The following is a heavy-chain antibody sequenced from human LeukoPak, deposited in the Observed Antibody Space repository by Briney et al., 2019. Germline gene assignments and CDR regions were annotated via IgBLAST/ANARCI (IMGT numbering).Heavy chain of an antibody. J-gene: IGHJ4*02. V-gene: IGHV3-23*01. CDR2: ISDSGGST. Sequence: GGSLRLSCAVSGITLSNYGMSWVRQAPGKGLEWVAGISDSGGSTKYADSVKGRFTISRDNSKNTLYLQMNSLRAEDTAVYYYAKDTARGWYQASDYWGQGTLVTVSS. CDR3: AKDTARGWYQASDY. CDR1: GITLSNYG. D-gene: IGHD6-19*01.